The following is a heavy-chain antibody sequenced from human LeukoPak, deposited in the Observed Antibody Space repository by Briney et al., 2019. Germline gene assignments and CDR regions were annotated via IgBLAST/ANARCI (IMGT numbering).Heavy chain of an antibody. Sequence: GGSLRLSCAASGFTFSSYGMHWVRQAPGKGLEWVAVISHDGSNKYYSDSVKGRFTISRDNSKNTLYLQMNSLRVEDTAVYFCARRGGSYFDYWGQGTLVTVSS. D-gene: IGHD1-26*01. CDR1: GFTFSSYG. CDR3: ARRGGSYFDY. J-gene: IGHJ4*02. CDR2: ISHDGSNK. V-gene: IGHV3-30*03.